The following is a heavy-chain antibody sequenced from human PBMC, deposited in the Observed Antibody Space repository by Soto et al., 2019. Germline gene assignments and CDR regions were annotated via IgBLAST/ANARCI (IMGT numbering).Heavy chain of an antibody. J-gene: IGHJ4*02. Sequence: GGSLRLSCAASGFTFSSYAMSWVRQAPGKGLEWVSAISGSGGSTYYADSVKGRFTISRDNSKNTLYLQMNSLRAEDTAVYYCAKDLDDILTGYYSPFDYWGQGTLVTVSS. CDR1: GFTFSSYA. CDR3: AKDLDDILTGYYSPFDY. D-gene: IGHD3-9*01. V-gene: IGHV3-23*01. CDR2: ISGSGGST.